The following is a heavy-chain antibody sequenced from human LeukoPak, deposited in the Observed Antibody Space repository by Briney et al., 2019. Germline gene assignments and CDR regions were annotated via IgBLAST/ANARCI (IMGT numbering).Heavy chain of an antibody. CDR2: ISYDGTNK. CDR1: GFNLSNFG. CDR3: AKPKGGAFDV. J-gene: IGHJ3*01. V-gene: IGHV3-30*18. Sequence: GGSLRLSCAASGFNLSNFGMHWVRQAPGKGLEWVGVISYDGTNKYYADSVKGRFTISRDSSKNTLNLQMNSLRVEDTAVYYCAKPKGGAFDVWGQGTMVTVSS. D-gene: IGHD3-16*01.